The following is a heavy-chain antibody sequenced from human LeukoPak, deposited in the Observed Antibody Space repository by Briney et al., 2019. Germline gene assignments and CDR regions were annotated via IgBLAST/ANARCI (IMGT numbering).Heavy chain of an antibody. CDR1: GGSISSGDYY. CDR2: IYYSGST. CDR3: ARGGIYYYDSSGYYY. V-gene: IGHV4-30-4*01. J-gene: IGHJ4*02. D-gene: IGHD3-22*01. Sequence: SETLSLTCTVSGGSISSGDYYWSWIRQPPGKGLEWIGYIYYSGSTYYNPSLKSRVTISADTSKNQFSLKLSSVTAADTAVYYCARGGIYYYDSSGYYYWGQGTLVTVSS.